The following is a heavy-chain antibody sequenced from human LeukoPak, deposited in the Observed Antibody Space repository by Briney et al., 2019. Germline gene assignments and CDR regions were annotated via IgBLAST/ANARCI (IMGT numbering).Heavy chain of an antibody. V-gene: IGHV4-59*01. J-gene: IGHJ4*02. D-gene: IGHD3/OR15-3a*01. Sequence: PSETLSLTCTDSGDSISNYYWSWVRQPPGKGLEWIGYIYYSGSTNYNPSLKSRVSISADTSKNQFSLKLSSVTAADTAVYYCARLPPVGPGLDDYWGQGTLVTVSS. CDR1: GDSISNYY. CDR3: ARLPPVGPGLDDY. CDR2: IYYSGST.